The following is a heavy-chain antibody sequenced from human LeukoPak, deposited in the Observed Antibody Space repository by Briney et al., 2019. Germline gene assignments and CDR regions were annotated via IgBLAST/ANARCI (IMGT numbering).Heavy chain of an antibody. CDR3: AGDYGSGSYSSEFDY. CDR2: INPNSGAT. V-gene: IGHV1-2*02. Sequence: ASVKVSCKASGYTFTGYYMNWVRQAPGQGLEWMGWINPNSGATNYAQKFQGGVTMTRDTSISTTYMELSRLRSDDTAVYYCAGDYGSGSYSSEFDYWGQGTLVTVSS. J-gene: IGHJ4*02. D-gene: IGHD3-10*01. CDR1: GYTFTGYY.